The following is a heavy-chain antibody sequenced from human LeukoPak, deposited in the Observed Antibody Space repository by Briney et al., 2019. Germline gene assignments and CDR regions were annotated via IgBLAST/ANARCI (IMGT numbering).Heavy chain of an antibody. D-gene: IGHD2-2*01. CDR2: IYSDNT. Sequence: GGSLRLSCTVSGFTVSSNSMSWVRQAPGKGLEWVSFIYSDNTHYSDSVKGRFTISRDNAKNTLYLQMNSLRAEDTAVYYCVGSSSYNWFDPWGQGTLVTVSS. J-gene: IGHJ5*02. CDR1: GFTVSSNS. V-gene: IGHV3-53*01. CDR3: VGSSSYNWFDP.